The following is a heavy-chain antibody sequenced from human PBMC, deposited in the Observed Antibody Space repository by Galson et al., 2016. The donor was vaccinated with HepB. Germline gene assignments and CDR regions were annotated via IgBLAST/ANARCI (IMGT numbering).Heavy chain of an antibody. D-gene: IGHD3-10*01. CDR2: TYGDASS. Sequence: SLRLSCAASGLSVTIHYFPWVRQAPGKGLEWVSVTYGDASSDYADSVGGRFSVSRDSSKRTLYLQMDSLTVEDTAVYFCASRSLFDASGPSWYFDLWGRGTLVTVSS. CDR1: GLSVTIHY. V-gene: IGHV3-66*01. J-gene: IGHJ2*01. CDR3: ASRSLFDASGPSWYFDL.